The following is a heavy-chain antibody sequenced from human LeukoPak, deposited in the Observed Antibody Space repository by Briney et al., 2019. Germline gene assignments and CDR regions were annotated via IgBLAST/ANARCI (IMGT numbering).Heavy chain of an antibody. CDR3: ARDPHYDFWSGSRGYFDY. Sequence: GGSLRLSCAASGFTFSSYSMNWVRQAPGKGLEWVSSISSSSSYICYADSVKGRFTISRDNAKNSLYLQMNSLRAEDTAVYYCARDPHYDFWSGSRGYFDYWGQGTLVTVSS. J-gene: IGHJ4*02. D-gene: IGHD3-3*01. V-gene: IGHV3-21*01. CDR2: ISSSSSYI. CDR1: GFTFSSYS.